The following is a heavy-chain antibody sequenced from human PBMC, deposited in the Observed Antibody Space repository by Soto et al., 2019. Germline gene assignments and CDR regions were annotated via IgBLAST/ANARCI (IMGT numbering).Heavy chain of an antibody. V-gene: IGHV4-59*01. D-gene: IGHD7-27*01. Sequence: PSETLSLTCTVSGGSLSSYYWSWIRQPPGKGLEWIGYIYYNGNTNYNPPLKSRVTMSVDTSKNQISLKLSSVTAADTAVYYCTRANWYSEYWGQGTLVTVSS. CDR2: IYYNGNT. CDR3: TRANWYSEY. CDR1: GGSLSSYY. J-gene: IGHJ4*02.